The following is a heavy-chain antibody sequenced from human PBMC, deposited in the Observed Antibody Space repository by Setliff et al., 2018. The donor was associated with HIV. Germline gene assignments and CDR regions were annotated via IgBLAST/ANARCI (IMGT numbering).Heavy chain of an antibody. J-gene: IGHJ4*02. CDR1: GYTFTSYH. CDR2: INPNSGDT. V-gene: IGHV1-2*02. CDR3: ERVAHRLSGGIDY. D-gene: IGHD2-15*01. Sequence: ASVKVSCKTSGYTFTSYHLHWLRQAPGQGLEWMGWINPNSGDTGYAHNFQGRVIMTRDTSTSTVYMELHWLTSDDTAVYYCERVAHRLSGGIDYRGQGTQVTVSS.